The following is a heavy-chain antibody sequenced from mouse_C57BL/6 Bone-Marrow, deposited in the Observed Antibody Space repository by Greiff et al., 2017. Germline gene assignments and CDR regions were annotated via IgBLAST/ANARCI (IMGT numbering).Heavy chain of an antibody. D-gene: IGHD1-1*01. CDR2: IRSKSNNYAT. CDR1: GFSFNTYA. Sequence: EVQLQQSGGGLVQPKGSLKLSCAASGFSFNTYAMNWVRQAPGTGLEWVARIRSKSNNYATYYADSVKDRFTISRDDSESMLYLQMNNLKTEDTAMYYCVAFYYYGSSTGYFDVWGTGTTVTVAS. J-gene: IGHJ1*03. CDR3: VAFYYYGSSTGYFDV. V-gene: IGHV10-1*01.